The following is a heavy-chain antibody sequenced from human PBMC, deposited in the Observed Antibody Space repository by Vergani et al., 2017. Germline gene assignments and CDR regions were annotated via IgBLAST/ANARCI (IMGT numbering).Heavy chain of an antibody. CDR3: ARSIAITGPLDY. CDR1: VYAFISYS. Sequence: EVALVESGGDLVPPGGSLRLSCAATVYAFISYSMNWVRQAPGKGLEWIAYISSSGNAKYYADSVRGRFTISRDNAEKSVSLQMHSLRADDTAMYFCARSIAITGPLDYWGHGARVTVS. V-gene: IGHV3-48*01. CDR2: ISSSGNAK. J-gene: IGHJ4*01. D-gene: IGHD6-6*01.